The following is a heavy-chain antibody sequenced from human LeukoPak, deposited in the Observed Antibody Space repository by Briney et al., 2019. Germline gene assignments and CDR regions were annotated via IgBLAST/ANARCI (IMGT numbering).Heavy chain of an antibody. CDR1: GGSFSGYY. D-gene: IGHD3-10*01. CDR3: ARRTGGPGSYWPPDI. CDR2: INHSGST. Sequence: PSETLSLTCAVYGGSFSGYYWSWIRQPPGKGLEWIGEINHSGSTNYNPSLKSRVTISVDTSKNQISLKLSSVTAADTAVYYCARRTGGPGSYWPPDIWGQGTMVTVSS. V-gene: IGHV4-34*01. J-gene: IGHJ3*02.